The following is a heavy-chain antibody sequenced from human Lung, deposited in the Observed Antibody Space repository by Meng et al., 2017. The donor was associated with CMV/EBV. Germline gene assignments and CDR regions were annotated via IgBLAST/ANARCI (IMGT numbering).Heavy chain of an antibody. CDR2: ISSSSSTI. J-gene: IGHJ4*02. D-gene: IGHD3-22*01. CDR3: ARVRTYFDHSGYLDY. V-gene: IGHV3-48*04. CDR1: GSTFSTYS. Sequence: GGSLRLSCVGSGSTFSTYSMIWVRQAPGQGLELVSYISSSSSTIYYGDSVKGRFTISRDNARNSIYLQMNSLRPEDTAVYYCARVRTYFDHSGYLDYWGQGTLVTVSS.